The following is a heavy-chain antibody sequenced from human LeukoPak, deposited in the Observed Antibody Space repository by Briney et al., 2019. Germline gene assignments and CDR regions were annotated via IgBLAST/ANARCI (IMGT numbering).Heavy chain of an antibody. D-gene: IGHD3-3*01. CDR1: GFTVSSDY. CDR3: ARDRLYYDFWSGFPAMDV. Sequence: GGSLRLSCAAYGFTVSSDYMSWVRQAPGKGLEWVSVIYSGGSTYYSDSVKGRFTISRDNSKNTLYLQMTSLRAEDTAVYYCARDRLYYDFWSGFPAMDVWGQGTTVTVSS. J-gene: IGHJ6*02. V-gene: IGHV3-66*01. CDR2: IYSGGST.